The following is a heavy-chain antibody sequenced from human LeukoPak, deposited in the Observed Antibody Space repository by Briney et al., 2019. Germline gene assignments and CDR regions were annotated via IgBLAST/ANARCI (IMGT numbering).Heavy chain of an antibody. CDR3: ASAEGRWSSSSSGAFDM. D-gene: IGHD6-6*01. CDR2: IIPIFGTA. Sequence: GASVKVSCKASGGTFSSYAISWVRQAPGQGLEWMGGIIPIFGTANYAQKFQGRVTITADESTSTAYMELSSLRSKDTAVYYCASAEGRWSSSSSGAFDMWGQGTMVTVSS. V-gene: IGHV1-69*13. J-gene: IGHJ3*02. CDR1: GGTFSSYA.